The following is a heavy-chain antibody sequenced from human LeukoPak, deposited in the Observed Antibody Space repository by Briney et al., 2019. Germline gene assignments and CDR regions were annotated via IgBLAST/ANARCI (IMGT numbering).Heavy chain of an antibody. CDR3: ARQDGSAYYYFDY. CDR1: GYSFASYW. J-gene: IGHJ4*02. Sequence: GESLKISCKGSGYSFASYWIGWVRLMPGQGLEWMGITYPGDSDTKYSPSFQGRVTISADKSINTAYLQWSSLKASDTAIYYCARQDGSAYYYFDYWGQGTLVTVSS. V-gene: IGHV5-51*01. CDR2: TYPGDSDT. D-gene: IGHD6-19*01.